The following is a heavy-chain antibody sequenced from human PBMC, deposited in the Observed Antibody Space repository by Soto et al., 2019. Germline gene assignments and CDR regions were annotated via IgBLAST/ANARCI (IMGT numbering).Heavy chain of an antibody. V-gene: IGHV3-33*01. J-gene: IGHJ3*02. CDR1: GFTFSSYG. Sequence: QVQLVESGGGVVQPGRSLRLSCAASGFTFSSYGMHWVRQAPGKGLEWVAVIWYDGSNKYYADSVKGRFTISRDNSKNTLYLQMNSLGAEDTAVYYCARGEGIVVVPAAHDAFDIWGQGTMVTVSS. CDR3: ARGEGIVVVPAAHDAFDI. CDR2: IWYDGSNK. D-gene: IGHD2-2*01.